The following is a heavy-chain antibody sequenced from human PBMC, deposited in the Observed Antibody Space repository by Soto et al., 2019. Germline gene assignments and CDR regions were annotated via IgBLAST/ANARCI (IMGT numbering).Heavy chain of an antibody. CDR2: IFPGDSET. CDR3: TRSSAMDV. Sequence: GESLKISCKAFGYKFNGYWIGWVRQMPGKGLEWMGIIFPGDSETRYSPSFQGQVTISVDKSITTAYLQWNSLKASDSATYYCTRSSAMDVWGQGTTVTVSS. V-gene: IGHV5-51*01. CDR1: GYKFNGYW. J-gene: IGHJ6*02.